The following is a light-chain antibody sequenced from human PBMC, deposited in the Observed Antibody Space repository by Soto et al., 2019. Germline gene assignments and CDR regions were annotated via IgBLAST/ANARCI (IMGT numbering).Light chain of an antibody. J-gene: IGKJ4*01. CDR3: QQYGSSPLT. Sequence: EIVFTQSPVTLSLSPGERATLSCRASQSVSSSYLAWHQQKPGQAPRLLIYGASSRATGIPDRFSGSGSGTDFTLTISRLEPEDFAVYYCQQYGSSPLTFGGGTKVDIK. CDR1: QSVSSSY. V-gene: IGKV3-20*01. CDR2: GAS.